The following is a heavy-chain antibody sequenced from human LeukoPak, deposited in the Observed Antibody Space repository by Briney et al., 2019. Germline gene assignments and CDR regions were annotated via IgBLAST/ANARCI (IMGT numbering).Heavy chain of an antibody. J-gene: IGHJ4*02. Sequence: ASVKVSCKVSGYTLTELPIHWVRQAPGKGLEWMGGFDPDDGETVYAHMFQGRVTMTEDTSSDTASVQLSSLRSEDTAVYYCATGTSGSYYVGIVRPIDYSGQGTLVTVSS. CDR3: ATGTSGSYYVGIVRPIDY. D-gene: IGHD1-26*01. V-gene: IGHV1-24*01. CDR1: GYTLTELP. CDR2: FDPDDGET.